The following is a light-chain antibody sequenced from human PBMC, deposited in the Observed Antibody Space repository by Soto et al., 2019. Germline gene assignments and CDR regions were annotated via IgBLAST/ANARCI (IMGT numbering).Light chain of an antibody. J-gene: IGKJ5*01. Sequence: DIQTTQSPSTLSASVGDRFTITCRASQSISSWLAWFQQKPGKVPKRLIYEASSLQSGVPSRFSGSGSGTEFTLTISSLQPEDFATYYCLQHNSYPITFGQGTLLEIK. CDR2: EAS. V-gene: IGKV1-5*01. CDR3: LQHNSYPIT. CDR1: QSISSW.